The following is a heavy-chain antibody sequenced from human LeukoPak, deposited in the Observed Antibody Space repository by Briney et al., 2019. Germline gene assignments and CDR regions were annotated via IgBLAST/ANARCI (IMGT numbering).Heavy chain of an antibody. V-gene: IGHV3-23*01. J-gene: IGHJ4*02. CDR2: ISSSGGST. Sequence: PGGSLRLSCAASGFTFNSYAMSWVRQAPGKGLEWVSSISSSGGSTYYVDSVKGRFTFSRDNSKNTLYLQMNSLRAEDTAVYYCAESPMTRVTTGGFDFWGQGTLVTVSS. CDR1: GFTFNSYA. CDR3: AESPMTRVTTGGFDF. D-gene: IGHD4-17*01.